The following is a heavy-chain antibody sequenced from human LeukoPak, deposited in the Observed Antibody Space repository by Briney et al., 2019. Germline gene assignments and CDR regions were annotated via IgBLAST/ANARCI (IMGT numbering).Heavy chain of an antibody. CDR3: ARAFGPYYFDY. J-gene: IGHJ4*02. Sequence: GGSLRLSCAASGFTVSSNQMSWVRQAPGKGLEWVSLIYSGGSTYYADSVKGRFTISRDNSKNTLDLQMNSLRAEDTAFYYCARAFGPYYFDYWGQGALVTVSS. CDR2: IYSGGST. CDR1: GFTVSSNQ. D-gene: IGHD3-10*01. V-gene: IGHV3-66*01.